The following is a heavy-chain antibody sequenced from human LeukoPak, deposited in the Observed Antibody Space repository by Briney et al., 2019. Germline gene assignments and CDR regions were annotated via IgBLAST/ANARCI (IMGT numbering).Heavy chain of an antibody. D-gene: IGHD3-3*01. J-gene: IGHJ6*02. CDR3: ARHGGGGYDFWSGYYPWGMDV. CDR2: IYTSGST. V-gene: IGHV4-4*07. CDR1: GGSISSYY. Sequence: PSETLSLTCTVSGGSISSYYWSWIRQPAGKGLEWIGRIYTSGSTNYNPSLKSRVTISVDTSKNQFSLKLSSVTAADTAVYYCARHGGGGYDFWSGYYPWGMDVWGQGTTVTVSS.